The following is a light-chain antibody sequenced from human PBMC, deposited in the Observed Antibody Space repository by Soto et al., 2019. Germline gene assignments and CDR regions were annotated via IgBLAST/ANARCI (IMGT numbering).Light chain of an antibody. J-gene: IGLJ1*01. CDR3: CSYAGSGIYV. Sequence: QSALTQPASVSGSPGQSITISCTGTSSDVGKYNLVSWYQQHPGKAPELMIYEDFKRPSGVSNRFSGSKSGNTASLTISGLQAEDEADYYCCSYAGSGIYVFGTGTKLTVL. V-gene: IGLV2-23*01. CDR2: EDF. CDR1: SSDVGKYNL.